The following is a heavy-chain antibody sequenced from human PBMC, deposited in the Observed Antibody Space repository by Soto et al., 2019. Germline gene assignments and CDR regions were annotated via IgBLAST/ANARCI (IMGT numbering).Heavy chain of an antibody. V-gene: IGHV4-34*01. CDR1: GGSLGGFY. CDR3: ARGRRRSYND. Sequence: QVQLQQWGAGPLKPSETLSLTCAVYGGSLGGFYWSWIRQPPGKGLEWIGDVDHSGSTNYNPSLKSRVIMSVDMSKNQFSLKLSSVTAADTSVYYCARGRRRSYNDWGQGTLVTVSS. CDR2: VDHSGST. J-gene: IGHJ4*02. D-gene: IGHD1-26*01.